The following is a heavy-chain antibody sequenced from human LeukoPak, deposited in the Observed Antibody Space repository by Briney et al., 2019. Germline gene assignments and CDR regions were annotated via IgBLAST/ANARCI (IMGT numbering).Heavy chain of an antibody. CDR1: GFTFSSHA. Sequence: GGSLRLSCAASGFTFSSHAMSWVRQAPGKRLEWVSAISTSGGSTYYADSVKGRFTISRDNSKNTLYLQMNSLRAEDTAVYYCAKEPYSGSQLLDYWGQGTQVTVSS. CDR3: AKEPYSGSQLLDY. D-gene: IGHD1-26*01. J-gene: IGHJ4*02. V-gene: IGHV3-23*01. CDR2: ISTSGGST.